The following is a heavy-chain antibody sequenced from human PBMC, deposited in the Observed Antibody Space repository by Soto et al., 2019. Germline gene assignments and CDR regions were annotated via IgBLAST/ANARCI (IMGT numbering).Heavy chain of an antibody. CDR1: GFTFSSYW. CDR3: ARITMIVVVTRNWFDP. J-gene: IGHJ5*02. V-gene: IGHV3-7*01. CDR2: IKQDGSEK. Sequence: GGSLRLSCAASGFTFSSYWMSWVRQAPGKGLEWVANIKQDGSEKYYVDSVKGRFTISRDNAKNSLYLQMNSLRAEDTAVYYCARITMIVVVTRNWFDPWGQGTLVTVSS. D-gene: IGHD3-22*01.